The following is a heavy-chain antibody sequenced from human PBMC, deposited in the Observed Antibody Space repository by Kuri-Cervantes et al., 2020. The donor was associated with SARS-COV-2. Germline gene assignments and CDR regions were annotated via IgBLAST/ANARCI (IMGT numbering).Heavy chain of an antibody. Sequence: GGSLRLSCAASGLTVSSHYMSWVRQLPGAGLEWVSVIFSGGTIYYADSVKGRFTISRDNAKNSLYLQMNSLRAEDTAVYYCARASSEIMITFGGVIGWFDPWGQGILVTVSS. CDR2: IFSGGTI. CDR1: GLTVSSHY. V-gene: IGHV3-53*01. D-gene: IGHD3-16*01. CDR3: ARASSEIMITFGGVIGWFDP. J-gene: IGHJ5*02.